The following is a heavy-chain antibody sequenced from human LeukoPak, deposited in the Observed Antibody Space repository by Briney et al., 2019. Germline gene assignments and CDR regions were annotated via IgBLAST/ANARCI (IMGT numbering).Heavy chain of an antibody. CDR1: GGSISSSSYY. D-gene: IGHD2-2*01. CDR3: ARHNLGQYQLLFQRYYYYYMDV. Sequence: SETLSLTCTVSGGSISSSSYYWGWIRQPPGKGLEWIGSIYYSGSTYYNPSLKSRVTISVDTSKNQFSLKLSSVTAADTAVYYCARHNLGQYQLLFQRYYYYYMDVWGKGTTVTISS. CDR2: IYYSGST. J-gene: IGHJ6*03. V-gene: IGHV4-39*01.